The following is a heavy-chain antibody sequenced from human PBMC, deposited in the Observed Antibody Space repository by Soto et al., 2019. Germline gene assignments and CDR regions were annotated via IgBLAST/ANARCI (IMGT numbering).Heavy chain of an antibody. Sequence: PSETLSLTCTVSGGSVSSGSYYWSWIRQPPGKGLEWIGYIYYSGSTNYNPSLKSRVTISVDTSKNQFSLKLSSVTAADTAVYYCARQGPYGMDVWGQGTTVTVSS. J-gene: IGHJ6*02. CDR1: GGSVSSGSYY. CDR2: IYYSGST. CDR3: ARQGPYGMDV. V-gene: IGHV4-61*01.